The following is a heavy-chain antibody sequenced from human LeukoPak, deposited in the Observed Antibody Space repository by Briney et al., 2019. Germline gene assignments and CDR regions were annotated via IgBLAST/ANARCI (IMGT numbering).Heavy chain of an antibody. Sequence: GGSLRLSCAASGFTFSRYEMNWVRQAPGKGLEWVSYISSSGSTIYYADSVKGRFTISRDNAKNSLYLQMNSLRAEDTAVYYCARGFWGSSYNWFDPWGQGTLVTVSS. CDR3: ARGFWGSSYNWFDP. D-gene: IGHD5-18*01. CDR1: GFTFSRYE. CDR2: ISSSGSTI. V-gene: IGHV3-48*03. J-gene: IGHJ5*02.